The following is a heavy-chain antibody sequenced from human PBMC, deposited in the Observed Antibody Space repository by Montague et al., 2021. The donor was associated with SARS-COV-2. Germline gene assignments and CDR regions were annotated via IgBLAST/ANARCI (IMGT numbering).Heavy chain of an antibody. CDR1: SGSLSNYY. CDR2: MYETGNM. Sequence: SETLSLTWTVSSGSLSNYYWSWIRQSPDKGLEWIGYMYETGNMIYNPSLRSRVSISADTSKSQFSLRLTSVTAADSARYYCARNMAYWGQGVLVTV. J-gene: IGHJ4*02. D-gene: IGHD2/OR15-2a*01. V-gene: IGHV4-4*09. CDR3: ARNMAY.